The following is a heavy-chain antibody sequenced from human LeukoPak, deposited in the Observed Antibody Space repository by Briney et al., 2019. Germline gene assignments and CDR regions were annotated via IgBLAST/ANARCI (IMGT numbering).Heavy chain of an antibody. J-gene: IGHJ4*02. D-gene: IGHD4-17*01. CDR1: VFTFSSYA. CDR3: AKQEKRVTTPPNY. CDR2: ISGSGGST. Sequence: GGSLRLSRAASVFTFSSYAMSWVRQAAGKGLEWVSAISGSGGSTYYADSVKGRFTISRDNSKNTLYLQMNSLRAEDTAVYYSAKQEKRVTTPPNYSDQGTLVTVSS. V-gene: IGHV3-23*01.